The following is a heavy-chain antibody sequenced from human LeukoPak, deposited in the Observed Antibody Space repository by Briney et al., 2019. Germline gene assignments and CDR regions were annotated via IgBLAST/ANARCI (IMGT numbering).Heavy chain of an antibody. CDR2: MSGSGGST. CDR3: GKGGLTRFFDY. CDR1: RFTFSSYA. Sequence: EGSLRLSCAASRFTFSSYAMSGVRQATGNGPERVSAMSGSGGSTYYAGSVKGRFTISRDNSKNTLYLQMNSLRADDTAVYHSGKGGLTRFFDYWGQGTLVTVSS. J-gene: IGHJ4*02. D-gene: IGHD3-9*01. V-gene: IGHV3-23*01.